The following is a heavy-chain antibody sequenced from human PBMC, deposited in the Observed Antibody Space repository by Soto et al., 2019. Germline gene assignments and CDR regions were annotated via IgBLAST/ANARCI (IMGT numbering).Heavy chain of an antibody. CDR2: MYYSGST. J-gene: IGHJ4*02. CDR1: GGSISSGGYY. V-gene: IGHV4-31*03. D-gene: IGHD6-13*01. CDR3: ARGYSASWHFFDY. Sequence: QVQLQESSPGLVEPSQTLSLTCTVSGGSISSGGYYWSWIRQHPAKGLEWIGYMYYSGSTYYNPSLTSRVTISLDTSRNQFSLKLSSVTAADTAVYYCARGYSASWHFFDYWGRGTLVTVSS.